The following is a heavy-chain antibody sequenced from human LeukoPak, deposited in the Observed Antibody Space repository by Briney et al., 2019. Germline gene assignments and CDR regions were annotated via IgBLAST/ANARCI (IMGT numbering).Heavy chain of an antibody. V-gene: IGHV3-23*01. CDR3: AKDLKQLANFDY. CDR2: ISDSGGSI. D-gene: IGHD6-6*01. CDR1: GFTFSSYG. Sequence: GGSLRLSCAASGFTFSSYGTSWVRQAPGKGLEWVSGISDSGGSIYYAQSVKGRFTISRDNSKNTLYLQMNSLRAEDTAVYYCAKDLKQLANFDYWGQGTLVTVSS. J-gene: IGHJ4*02.